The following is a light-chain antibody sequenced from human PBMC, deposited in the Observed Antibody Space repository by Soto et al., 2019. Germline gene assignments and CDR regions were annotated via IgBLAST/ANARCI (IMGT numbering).Light chain of an antibody. CDR2: GNS. CDR1: DSNIGARYH. CDR3: CSYAGTYTLV. Sequence: QSVLTQPPSVSGAPGQRVTISCTGSDSNIGARYHVHWYQQLPGKAPRLIIYGNSNRPSGVPDRFSGSKSGSSASLAISGLQADDEATYYCCSYAGTYTLVFGGGTKLTVL. V-gene: IGLV1-40*01. J-gene: IGLJ3*02.